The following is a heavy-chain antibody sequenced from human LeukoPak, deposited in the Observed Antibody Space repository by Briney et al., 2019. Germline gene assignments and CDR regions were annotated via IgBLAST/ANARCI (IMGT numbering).Heavy chain of an antibody. V-gene: IGHV1-69*13. D-gene: IGHD1-26*01. J-gene: IGHJ3*02. CDR2: IIPIFGTA. CDR3: AREPLIVGATSDAFDI. CDR1: GGTFSSYA. Sequence: ASVKVSCKASGGTFSSYAISWVRQAPGQGLEWMGGIIPIFGTANYAQKFQGRVTITADESTSTAYMELSRLRSDDTAVYYCAREPLIVGATSDAFDIWGQGTMVTVSS.